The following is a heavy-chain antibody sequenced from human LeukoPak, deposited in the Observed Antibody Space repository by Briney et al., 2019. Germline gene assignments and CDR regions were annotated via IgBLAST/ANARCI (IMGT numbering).Heavy chain of an antibody. V-gene: IGHV4-4*09. D-gene: IGHD2-2*02. CDR1: GGSISSYY. J-gene: IGHJ6*03. Sequence: SETLSLTCTVSGGSISSYYWSWIRQPPGKGLEWIGYIYTSGSTNYNPSLKSRVTISVDTSKNQFSLKLSSVTAADTAVYYCARGRDYCSSTSCYIDYYYMDVWGKGTTVIVSS. CDR2: IYTSGST. CDR3: ARGRDYCSSTSCYIDYYYMDV.